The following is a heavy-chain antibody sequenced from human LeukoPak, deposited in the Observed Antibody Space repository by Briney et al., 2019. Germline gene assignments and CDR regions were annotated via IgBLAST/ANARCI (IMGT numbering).Heavy chain of an antibody. Sequence: SETLSLTCTVSGGPISSYYWSWIRQPPGKGLEWIGYIYYSGSTNYNPSLKGRVTIFVDTSKNLFSLILTSVSASDTAIYYCARDHWLFSSKTWYYYGMDVWGQGTTVTVSS. D-gene: IGHD3-9*01. CDR1: GGPISSYY. CDR2: IYYSGST. CDR3: ARDHWLFSSKTWYYYGMDV. V-gene: IGHV4-59*01. J-gene: IGHJ6*02.